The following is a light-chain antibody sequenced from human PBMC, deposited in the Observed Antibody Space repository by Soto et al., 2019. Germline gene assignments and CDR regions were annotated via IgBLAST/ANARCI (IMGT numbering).Light chain of an antibody. CDR2: GAS. J-gene: IGKJ4*01. CDR3: QHYNNSPFT. Sequence: EIVMTQSPATLSVSPGERATLSCRASQSISSDLAWYQQKPGQAPRHLIYGASTRATGIPARFSGSGSGTEFTLTISSLQSEDFAVYYCQHYNNSPFTFGEAAKVQIK. V-gene: IGKV3-15*01. CDR1: QSISSD.